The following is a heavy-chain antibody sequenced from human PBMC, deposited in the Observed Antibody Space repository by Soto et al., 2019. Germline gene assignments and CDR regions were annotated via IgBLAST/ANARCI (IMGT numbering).Heavy chain of an antibody. CDR3: AXALFYSDSDGYYFEFDY. J-gene: IGHJ4*02. CDR2: IISNDDK. D-gene: IGHD3-22*01. V-gene: IGHV2-26*01. Sequence: GSGPTLVNPTETLTLTCIVSGFSRTDTRMGVSWIRQAPGKALEWLAHIISNDDKSYSTSLKSRLTISKDTSKSQVVLRMTNMDPVDTGRYYCAXALFYSDSDGYYFEFDYWGPGTLVTVSS. CDR1: GFSRTDTRMG.